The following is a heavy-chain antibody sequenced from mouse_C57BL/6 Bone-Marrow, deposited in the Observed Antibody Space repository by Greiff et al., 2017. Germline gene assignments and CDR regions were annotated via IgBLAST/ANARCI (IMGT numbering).Heavy chain of an antibody. J-gene: IGHJ2*01. CDR2: INPSSGYT. D-gene: IGHD1-1*01. CDR1: GYTFTSYW. Sequence: VKLQESGAELAKPGASVKLSCKASGYTFTSYWMHWVKQRPGQGLEWIGYINPSSGYTKYNQKFKDKAPLTADKSSSTAYMQLSSLTYEDSAVYYCAYYGSRNYWGQGTTLTVSS. V-gene: IGHV1-7*01. CDR3: AYYGSRNY.